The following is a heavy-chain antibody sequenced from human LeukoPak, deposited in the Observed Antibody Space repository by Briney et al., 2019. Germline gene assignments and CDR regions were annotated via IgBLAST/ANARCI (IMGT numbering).Heavy chain of an antibody. CDR2: IWYDGSNK. V-gene: IGHV3-33*01. Sequence: GGSLRLSCAASGFSFSNYDMHWVRQAPGKGLEWVAVIWYDGSNKYYADSVKGRFTISRDSSNNTVFLQMNSLRVDDTAVYYCARRHSGGSLFDNWGQGTLVTVSS. CDR1: GFSFSNYD. CDR3: ARRHSGGSLFDN. D-gene: IGHD2-15*01. J-gene: IGHJ4*02.